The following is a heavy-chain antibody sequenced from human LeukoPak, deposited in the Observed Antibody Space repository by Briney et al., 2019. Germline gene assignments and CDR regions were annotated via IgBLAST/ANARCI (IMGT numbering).Heavy chain of an antibody. CDR2: ISYDGSNK. CDR1: GFTFSSYA. CDR3: ARDGGYCSSTSCPRFDP. V-gene: IGHV3-30-3*01. J-gene: IGHJ5*02. D-gene: IGHD2-2*01. Sequence: GGSLRLSCAASGFTFSSYAMHWVRQAPGKGLEWVAVISYDGSNKYYADSVKGRFTISRDNSKNTLYLQMNSLRAEDTAVYYCARDGGYCSSTSCPRFDPWGQGTLVTVSS.